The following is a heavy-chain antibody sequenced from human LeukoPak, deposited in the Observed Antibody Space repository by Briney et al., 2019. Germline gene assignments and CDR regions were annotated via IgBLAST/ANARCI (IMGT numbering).Heavy chain of an antibody. Sequence: SETLSLTCTLSGGSLRSGDYYWSWIRQPPGEGLEWIGYVYYSGSTYYNPSLKSRVTISVDTSKNQFSLKLSSVTAADTAVYYCATLSRDSGDAGYGMDVWGQGTTVTVSS. D-gene: IGHD5-12*01. CDR1: GGSLRSGDYY. V-gene: IGHV4-30-4*01. CDR3: ATLSRDSGDAGYGMDV. J-gene: IGHJ6*02. CDR2: VYYSGST.